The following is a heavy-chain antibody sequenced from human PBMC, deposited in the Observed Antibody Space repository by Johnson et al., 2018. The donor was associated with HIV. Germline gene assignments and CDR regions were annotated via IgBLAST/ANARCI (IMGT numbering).Heavy chain of an antibody. V-gene: IGHV3-9*01. CDR3: AKGVSYGFRSDAFDI. J-gene: IGHJ3*02. CDR1: GFTFDDYA. CDR2: ISWNSGSI. D-gene: IGHD5-18*01. Sequence: VQLVESGGGLVQPGRSLRLSCAASGFTFDDYAMHWVRQAPGKGLEWVSGISWNSGSIGYADSVKGRFTIYRDNAKNSLYLQMNSLRAEDTALYYCAKGVSYGFRSDAFDIWGQGTMVTVSS.